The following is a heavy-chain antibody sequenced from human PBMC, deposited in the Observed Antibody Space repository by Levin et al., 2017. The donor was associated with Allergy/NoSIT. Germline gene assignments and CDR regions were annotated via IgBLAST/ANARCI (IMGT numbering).Heavy chain of an antibody. D-gene: IGHD6-13*01. CDR2: ITTDGSDT. CDR1: GFSFSSTW. CDR3: ARDWYHTFDY. J-gene: IGHJ4*02. V-gene: IGHV3-74*01. Sequence: LSLTCAASGFSFSSTWMNWVRLDPGKGLVWVAQITTDGSDTRYADSVKGRFTISRDNAKNTVYLQMNSLRVEDTAVYYCARDWYHTFDYWGRGTQVTVSS.